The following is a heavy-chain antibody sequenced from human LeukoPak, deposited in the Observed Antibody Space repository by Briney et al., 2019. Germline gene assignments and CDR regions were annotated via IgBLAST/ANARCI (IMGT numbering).Heavy chain of an antibody. V-gene: IGHV1-69*06. CDR2: IIPIFGTA. CDR3: AREGDRDYVWGSYQY. J-gene: IGHJ4*02. Sequence: ASVKVSCKASGGTFSSYAISWVRQAPGQGLEWMGGIIPIFGTANYAQKFQGRVTITADKSTSTACMELSSLRSEDTAVYYCAREGDRDYVWGSYQYWGQGTLVTVSS. D-gene: IGHD3-16*01. CDR1: GGTFSSYA.